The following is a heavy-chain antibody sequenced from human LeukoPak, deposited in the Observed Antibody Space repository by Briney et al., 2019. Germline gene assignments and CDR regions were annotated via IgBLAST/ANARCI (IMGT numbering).Heavy chain of an antibody. CDR3: ARDRDVVVPAAMKVPHGMDV. J-gene: IGHJ6*02. CDR2: IYYSGST. CDR1: GGSISSYY. Sequence: ASETLSLTCTVSGGSISSYYWSWIRQPPGKGLEWIGYIYYSGSTNYNPSLKSRVTISVDTSKNQFSLKLSSVTAADTAVYYCARDRDVVVPAAMKVPHGMDVWGQGTTVTVSS. D-gene: IGHD2-2*01. V-gene: IGHV4-59*12.